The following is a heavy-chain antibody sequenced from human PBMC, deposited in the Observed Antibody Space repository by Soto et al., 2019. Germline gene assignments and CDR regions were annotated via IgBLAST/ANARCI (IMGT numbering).Heavy chain of an antibody. V-gene: IGHV2-70*11. CDR3: ARDRYYYGSGSYYFDY. D-gene: IGHD3-10*01. CDR1: GFSLSTSGMC. CDR2: IDWDDDK. J-gene: IGHJ4*02. Sequence: SGPTLVNPTQTLTLACTFSGFSLSTSGMCVSWIRQPPGKALEWLARIDWDDDKYYSTSLKTRLTISKDTSKNQVVLTMTNMDPVDTATYYCARDRYYYGSGSYYFDYWGQGTLVTVSS.